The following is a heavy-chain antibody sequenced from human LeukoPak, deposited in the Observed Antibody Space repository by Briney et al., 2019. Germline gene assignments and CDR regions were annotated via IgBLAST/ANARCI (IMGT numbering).Heavy chain of an antibody. CDR1: GYTFTTYH. CDR2: INPNTGGT. D-gene: IGHD2-21*01. Sequence: ASVKVSCKASGYTFTTYHMHWVRQAPGQGLEWMGWINPNTGGTNFAQNFQGRVTMTTVTSISTAYMELSRLRSDDTAVYYCARERGRLVIDYFDYWGQGTLVTVSS. CDR3: ARERGRLVIDYFDY. J-gene: IGHJ4*02. V-gene: IGHV1-2*02.